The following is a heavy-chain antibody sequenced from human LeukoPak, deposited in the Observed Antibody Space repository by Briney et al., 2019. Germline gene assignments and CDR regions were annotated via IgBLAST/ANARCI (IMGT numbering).Heavy chain of an antibody. CDR3: ARLAGYSSSWYQEYNWFDP. D-gene: IGHD6-13*01. J-gene: IGHJ5*02. CDR1: GYTFTSYG. Sequence: GASVKVSCKASGYTFTSYGISWVRQAPGQGLEWMGWISAYNGNTNYAQKLQGRVTMTTDTSTSTAYMELRSLRSDDTAVYYCARLAGYSSSWYQEYNWFDPWGQGTLVTVSS. V-gene: IGHV1-18*01. CDR2: ISAYNGNT.